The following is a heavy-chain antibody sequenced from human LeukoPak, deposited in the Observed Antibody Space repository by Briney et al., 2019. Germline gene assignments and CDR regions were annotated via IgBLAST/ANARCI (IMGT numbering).Heavy chain of an antibody. V-gene: IGHV3-48*04. CDR1: GFTFSSYS. CDR2: ISSSSSTI. Sequence: PGGSLRLSCAASGFTFSSYSVNWVRQAPGKGLEWVSYISSSSSTIYYADSVKGRFTISRDNAKNSLYLQMNSLRAEDTAVYYCAKAPGYCSSTSCQYFQHWGQGTLVTVSS. D-gene: IGHD2-2*01. CDR3: AKAPGYCSSTSCQYFQH. J-gene: IGHJ1*01.